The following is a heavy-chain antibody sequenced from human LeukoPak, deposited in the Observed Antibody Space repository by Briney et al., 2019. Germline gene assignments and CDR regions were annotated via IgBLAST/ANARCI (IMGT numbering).Heavy chain of an antibody. D-gene: IGHD5-18*01. V-gene: IGHV1-69*05. Sequence: ASVKVSCKASGGTFSSYAISWVRQAPGQGLEWMGRIIPIFGTANYAQKFQGRVTITTDESTSTAYMELSSLRSEDTAVYYCAREGVDTAMVINWFDPWGQGTLVTVSS. CDR3: AREGVDTAMVINWFDP. CDR2: IIPIFGTA. CDR1: GGTFSSYA. J-gene: IGHJ5*02.